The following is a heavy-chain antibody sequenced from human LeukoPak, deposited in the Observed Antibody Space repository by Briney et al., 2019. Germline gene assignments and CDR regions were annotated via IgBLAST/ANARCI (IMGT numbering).Heavy chain of an antibody. J-gene: IGHJ4*02. CDR1: GGSFSGYY. V-gene: IGHV4-34*01. CDR2: INHSGST. Sequence: SETLSLTCAVYGGSFSGYYWSWIRQPPGKGLEWIGEINHSGSTNYNPSLKSRVTISVDTSKNQFSLKLSSVTAADTAVYYCARDNQGGPFDDWGQGTLVTVSS. D-gene: IGHD3-16*01. CDR3: ARDNQGGPFDD.